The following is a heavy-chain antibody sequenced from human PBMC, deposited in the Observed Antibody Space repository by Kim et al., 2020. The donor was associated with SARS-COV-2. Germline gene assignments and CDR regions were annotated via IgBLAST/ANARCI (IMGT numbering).Heavy chain of an antibody. D-gene: IGHD3-10*01. J-gene: IGHJ4*02. Sequence: SETLSLTCTVSGGSISSSSYYWGWIRQPPWKGLEWIGSIYYSGSTYYNPSLKSRVTISVDTSKNQFSLKLSSVTAADTAVYYCARARFGEYDYWGQGTLVTVSS. CDR3: ARARFGEYDY. V-gene: IGHV4-39*01. CDR1: GGSISSSSYY. CDR2: IYYSGST.